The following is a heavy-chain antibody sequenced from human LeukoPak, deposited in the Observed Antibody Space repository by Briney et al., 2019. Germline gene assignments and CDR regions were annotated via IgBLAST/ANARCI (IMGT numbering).Heavy chain of an antibody. V-gene: IGHV1-46*01. CDR3: ARGAPLYYDSSGYYSDPGY. CDR1: GYTFTSYY. D-gene: IGHD3-22*01. CDR2: INPSGGST. Sequence: ASVKVSCKASGYTFTSYYMHWVRQAPGQGLEWMGIINPSGGSTSYAQKFQGRVTMTRDTSTSTVYMELSSLRSEDTAVYYCARGAPLYYDSSGYYSDPGYWGQGTLVTVSS. J-gene: IGHJ4*02.